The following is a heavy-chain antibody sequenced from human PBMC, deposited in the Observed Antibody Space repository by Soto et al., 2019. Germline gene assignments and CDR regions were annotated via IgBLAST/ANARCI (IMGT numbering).Heavy chain of an antibody. V-gene: IGHV3-33*01. CDR3: AREYNWNDLRGYYYYGMDV. Sequence: QVQLVESGGGVVQPGRSLRLSCAASGFTFSSYGMHWVRQAPGKGLEWVAVIWYDGSNKYYADSVKGRFTISRDNSKNSLSXQMNSLRAEDTAVYYCAREYNWNDLRGYYYYGMDVWGQGTTVTVSS. CDR2: IWYDGSNK. D-gene: IGHD1-20*01. J-gene: IGHJ6*02. CDR1: GFTFSSYG.